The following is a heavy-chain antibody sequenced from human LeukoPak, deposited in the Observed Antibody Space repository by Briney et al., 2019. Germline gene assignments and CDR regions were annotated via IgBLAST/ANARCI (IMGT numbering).Heavy chain of an antibody. V-gene: IGHV3-48*03. CDR2: ISSSGSTI. D-gene: IGHD3-10*01. CDR1: GFTFSSYE. Sequence: GGSLRLSCAASGFTFSSYEMNWVRQAPGKGLEWVSYISSSGSTIYYADSVKGRFTISRDDGKNSLYLQMNSLRDEDTAVYYCVRGDGWFGELLNFDNWGQGTLVTVSS. J-gene: IGHJ4*02. CDR3: VRGDGWFGELLNFDN.